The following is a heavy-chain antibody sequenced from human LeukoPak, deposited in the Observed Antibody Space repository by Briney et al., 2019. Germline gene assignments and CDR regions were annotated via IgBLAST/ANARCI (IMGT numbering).Heavy chain of an antibody. V-gene: IGHV3-66*01. Sequence: PGGSLRLSCAASGFTVSSNYMSWFRQAPGKGLEWVSVIYSGGNTYYADSVKGRFTISRDNSKNTLYLQMSGLRAEDTAVYHRARDVVRGTSLDAFDIWGQGTMVTVSS. D-gene: IGHD1-26*01. CDR2: IYSGGNT. CDR1: GFTVSSNY. CDR3: ARDVVRGTSLDAFDI. J-gene: IGHJ3*02.